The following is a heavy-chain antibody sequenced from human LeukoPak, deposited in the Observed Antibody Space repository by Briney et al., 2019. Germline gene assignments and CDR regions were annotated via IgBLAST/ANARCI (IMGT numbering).Heavy chain of an antibody. D-gene: IGHD1-26*01. CDR3: AREGLHQWELLYSDTTGAFDI. J-gene: IGHJ3*02. CDR1: GDSVSSNSAA. CDR2: TYYRSKWYN. V-gene: IGHV6-1*01. Sequence: ASQTLSLTCAISGDSVSSNSAAWNCIRPSPSRGLEWLGSTYYRSKWYNDYAVSVKSRITINPDTSKNQFSLQLNSVTPEDTAVYYCAREGLHQWELLYSDTTGAFDIWGQGTMVTVSS.